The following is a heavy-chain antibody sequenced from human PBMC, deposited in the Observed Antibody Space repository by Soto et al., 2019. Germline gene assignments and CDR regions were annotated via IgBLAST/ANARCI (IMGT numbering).Heavy chain of an antibody. CDR1: GFTFSSYA. V-gene: IGHV3-23*01. Sequence: VQLLESGGGLVQPGGSLRLSCAASGFTFSSYAMSWVRQAPGKGLEWVSVISGSGGSTYYADSVKGRFTISRDNSNNTLYVQMNSLRAEDTAVYYCARRSSGWYFDYWGQGTLVTVSS. D-gene: IGHD6-19*01. J-gene: IGHJ4*02. CDR3: ARRSSGWYFDY. CDR2: ISGSGGST.